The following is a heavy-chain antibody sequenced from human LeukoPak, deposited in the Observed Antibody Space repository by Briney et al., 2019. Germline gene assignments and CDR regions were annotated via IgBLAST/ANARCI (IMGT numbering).Heavy chain of an antibody. Sequence: ASVKVSCKASGYIFTGYYMHWVRQAPGQGLEWMGWINPNSGDTNYAQKFQGGVTMTRDMSTSTVYMELSSLRSEDTAVYYCARDSFSENFDYWGQGTLVTVSS. J-gene: IGHJ4*02. CDR2: INPNSGDT. CDR3: ARDSFSENFDY. D-gene: IGHD2/OR15-2a*01. V-gene: IGHV1-2*02. CDR1: GYIFTGYY.